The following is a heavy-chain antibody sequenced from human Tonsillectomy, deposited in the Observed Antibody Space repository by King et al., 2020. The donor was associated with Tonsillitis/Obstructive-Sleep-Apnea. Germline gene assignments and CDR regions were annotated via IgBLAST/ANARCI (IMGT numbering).Heavy chain of an antibody. CDR1: GFTFSTYA. CDR3: AKTSGLAVAGIFDAFDI. J-gene: IGHJ3*02. CDR2: ISDNGGRP. V-gene: IGHV3-23*04. Sequence: QLVQSGGGLAQPGGSLRLSCAASGFTFSTYAMNWVRQAPGKGLEWVSAISDNGGRPWYADPVKGRFTISRDNSENSLYLQMNSLRAEDTAVYYCAKTSGLAVAGIFDAFDIWGQGTMVTVSS. D-gene: IGHD6-19*01.